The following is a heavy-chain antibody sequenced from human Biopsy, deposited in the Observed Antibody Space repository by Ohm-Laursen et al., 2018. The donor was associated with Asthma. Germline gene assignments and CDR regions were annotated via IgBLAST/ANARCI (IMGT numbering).Heavy chain of an antibody. CDR1: GYTFIGCH. V-gene: IGHV1-2*06. J-gene: IGHJ5*02. CDR2: INPNSGGT. CDR3: ARGQKSAGDRWFDP. D-gene: IGHD6-13*01. Sequence: SSVKVSCKVSGYTFIGCHIHWMRQAPGQGPEWMGRINPNSGGTNYAQKFQGRVTMTRDTSISTAYMEVSRLRSDDTAVYYCARGQKSAGDRWFDPWGQGTLVTVSS.